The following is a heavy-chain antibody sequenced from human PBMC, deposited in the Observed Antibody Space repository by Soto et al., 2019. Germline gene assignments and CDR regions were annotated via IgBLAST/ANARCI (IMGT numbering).Heavy chain of an antibody. CDR2: IYYSGST. CDR3: AGYYDSSGYSNWFDP. V-gene: IGHV4-31*03. D-gene: IGHD3-22*01. Sequence: KTSETLSLTCTVSGGSISSGGYYWSWIRQHPGKGLEWIGYIYYSGSTYYNPSLKSRVTISVDTSKNQFSLKLSSVTAADTAVYYCAGYYDSSGYSNWFDPWGQGTLVTVSS. J-gene: IGHJ5*02. CDR1: GGSISSGGYY.